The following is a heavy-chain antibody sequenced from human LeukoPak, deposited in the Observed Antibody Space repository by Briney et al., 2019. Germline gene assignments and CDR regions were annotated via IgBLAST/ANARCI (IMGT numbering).Heavy chain of an antibody. V-gene: IGHV1-69*04. D-gene: IGHD6-13*01. CDR1: GGTFSSYA. CDR2: IIPILGIA. CDR3: ARDPSRIAAAGSY. Sequence: SVKVSCKASGGTFSSYAISWVRQAPGQGLEWMGRIIPILGIANYAQKFQGRVTITADKSTSTAYMELSSLRSEDTAVYYCARDPSRIAAAGSYWGQGTLVTVSS. J-gene: IGHJ4*02.